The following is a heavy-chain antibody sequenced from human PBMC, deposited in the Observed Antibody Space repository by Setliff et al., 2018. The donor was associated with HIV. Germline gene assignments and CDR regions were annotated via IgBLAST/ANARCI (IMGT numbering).Heavy chain of an antibody. CDR2: IYYSGST. V-gene: IGHV4-59*01. CDR3: ARERLTFGEFANWFDP. J-gene: IGHJ5*02. D-gene: IGHD3-10*01. Sequence: SETLSLTCTVSGASISSYYWSWIRQPPGKGLERIGYIYYSGSTNYNPSLKSRVTISIDTSTNQFSLKVTSVTAADTAVYYCARERLTFGEFANWFDPWGQGTLVTVSS. CDR1: GASISSYY.